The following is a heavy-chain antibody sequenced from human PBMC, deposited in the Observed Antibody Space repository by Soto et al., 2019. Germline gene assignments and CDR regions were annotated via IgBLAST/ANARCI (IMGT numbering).Heavy chain of an antibody. D-gene: IGHD3-10*01. CDR3: ASQSSYYYGSGSYLSY. J-gene: IGHJ4*02. CDR2: IDPSDSYT. Sequence: GESLKISCKGSGYSFTSYWISWVRQMPGKGLEWMGRIDPSDSYTNYSPSFQGHVTTSADKSISTAYLQWSSLKASDTAMYYCASQSSYYYGSGSYLSYWGQGTLVTVSS. V-gene: IGHV5-10-1*01. CDR1: GYSFTSYW.